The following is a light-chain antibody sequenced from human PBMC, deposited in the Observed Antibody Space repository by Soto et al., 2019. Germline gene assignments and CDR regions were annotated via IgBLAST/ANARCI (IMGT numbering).Light chain of an antibody. V-gene: IGKV1-5*03. CDR2: KAS. Sequence: DIQMTQSPSTLSGPVGDRVTITCRASQTISGWLALYHQKPGKAPKLLNYKASTLKSGVPSRFNGSGSGTEFTLTISSVEADDFATYYCQHYNSYSEVFGQWLKVELK. CDR1: QTISGW. J-gene: IGKJ1*01. CDR3: QHYNSYSEV.